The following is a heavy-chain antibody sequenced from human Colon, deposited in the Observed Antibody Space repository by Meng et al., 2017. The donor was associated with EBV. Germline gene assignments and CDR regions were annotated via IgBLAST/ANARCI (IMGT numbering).Heavy chain of an antibody. D-gene: IGHD1-26*01. V-gene: IGHV4-4*03. CDR1: GVSNSSNSR. CDR3: ARGKQDAWELLAY. Sequence: GPGIANPPGTLSLPSRGSGVSNSSNSRWTWVRQPPGKGLEWIGDIDDSGSTNYNPSLNSRISISLDKSKNHFSLKVNSVTAADTAVYYCARGKQDAWELLAYWGQGALVTVSS. J-gene: IGHJ4*02. CDR2: IDDSGST.